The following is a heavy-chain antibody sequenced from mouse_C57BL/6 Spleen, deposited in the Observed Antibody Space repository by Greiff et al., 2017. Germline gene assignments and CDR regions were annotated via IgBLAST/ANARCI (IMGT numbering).Heavy chain of an antibody. CDR2: IDPEDGDT. CDR3: SSTMVTLYYFDY. CDR1: GFNIKDYF. Sequence: LRQSGAELVRPGASVKLSCTASGFNIKDYFMHWVKQRPEQGLEWIGRIDPEDGDTEYVPKFQGKATMTADTPTITHYLQLSSLTSEDTAVYDCSSTMVTLYYFDYWGQGTTLTVSS. J-gene: IGHJ2*01. D-gene: IGHD2-1*01. V-gene: IGHV14-1*01.